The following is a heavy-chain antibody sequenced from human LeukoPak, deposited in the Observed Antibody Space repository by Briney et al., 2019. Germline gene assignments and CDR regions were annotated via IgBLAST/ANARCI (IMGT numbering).Heavy chain of an antibody. V-gene: IGHV4-59*01. Sequence: SETLSLTCTVSGGSISSYYWSWIRQPPGKGLEWIGYIYYSGSTDYNPSLKSRVTISVDTSKNQFSLKLSSVTAADTAVYYCARVDYGDVLNYWGQGTLVTVSS. CDR1: GGSISSYY. CDR3: ARVDYGDVLNY. CDR2: IYYSGST. D-gene: IGHD4-17*01. J-gene: IGHJ4*02.